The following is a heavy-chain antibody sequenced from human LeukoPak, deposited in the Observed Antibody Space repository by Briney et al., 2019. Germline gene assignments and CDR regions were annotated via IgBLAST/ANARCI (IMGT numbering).Heavy chain of an antibody. CDR3: ARDRGPRTGFMVREAYDY. CDR1: GFTFSDYW. Sequence: GGSLRLSCAASGFTFSDYWIHWVRHAPGKGLVWVSRINTDRSITNYADSVKGRFTISRDNAKNTLYLQMSSLRAEDTAVYYCARDRGPRTGFMVREAYDYWGQGTLVTVSS. D-gene: IGHD3-10*01. J-gene: IGHJ4*02. V-gene: IGHV3-74*01. CDR2: INTDRSIT.